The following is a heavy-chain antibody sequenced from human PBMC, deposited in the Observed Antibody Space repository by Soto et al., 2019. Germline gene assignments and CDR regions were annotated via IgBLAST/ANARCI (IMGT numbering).Heavy chain of an antibody. D-gene: IGHD6-19*01. CDR3: AHGSGLLSDD. V-gene: IGHV2-5*01. J-gene: IGHJ4*02. CDR1: GFSLSSTAVG. CDR2: IYWNDDK. Sequence: QITLKESGPSLVKPTQTLTLTCTFSGFSLSSTAVGVNWIRQPPGKALELLALIYWNDDKQYSPSLKSRLTITKDTSKTQVVLTMTNMDAMDTATYYCAHGSGLLSDDWGQGTLVTVSS.